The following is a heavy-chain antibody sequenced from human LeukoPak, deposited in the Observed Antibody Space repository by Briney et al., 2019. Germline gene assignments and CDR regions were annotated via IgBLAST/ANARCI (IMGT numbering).Heavy chain of an antibody. CDR1: GGSISSGDYY. D-gene: IGHD3-10*01. CDR3: AKLPGVVRGYYYMDV. Sequence: PSETLSLTCTVSGGSISSGDYYWSWIRQPPGKGLEWIGYIYYSGSTYYNPSLKSRVTISVDTSKNQFSLKLSSVTAADTAVYYRAKLPGVVRGYYYMDVWGKGTTVTVSS. CDR2: IYYSGST. V-gene: IGHV4-30-4*08. J-gene: IGHJ6*03.